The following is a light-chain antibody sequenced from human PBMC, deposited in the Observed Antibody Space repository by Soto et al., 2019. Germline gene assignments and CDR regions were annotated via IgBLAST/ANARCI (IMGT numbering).Light chain of an antibody. J-gene: IGKJ1*01. CDR2: KAS. Sequence: DIQMTQSPSTLSASVGDRVTITCRASQSISNWVAWYQLKSGKAPNLLIYKASTLETGVPSRFSGSGSGTEFTPTISTLQPDDFATYYCQQYETFSGTFGPGTKVDIK. CDR1: QSISNW. V-gene: IGKV1-5*03. CDR3: QQYETFSGT.